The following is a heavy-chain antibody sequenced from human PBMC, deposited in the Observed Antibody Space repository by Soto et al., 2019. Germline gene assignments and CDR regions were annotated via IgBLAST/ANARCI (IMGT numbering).Heavy chain of an antibody. CDR3: ARDVLTGFDY. D-gene: IGHD3-9*01. J-gene: IGHJ4*02. CDR2: ISYSGST. CDR1: GASLSSGGYY. V-gene: IGHV4-31*03. Sequence: PSETLSLTCTVSGASLSSGGYYWSWVRHLPGKGLEWIGYISYSGSTNYNPSLQSRVSISVDTSKNQFSLQLSSVTAADTAVYYCARDVLTGFDYWGQGTLVTVSS.